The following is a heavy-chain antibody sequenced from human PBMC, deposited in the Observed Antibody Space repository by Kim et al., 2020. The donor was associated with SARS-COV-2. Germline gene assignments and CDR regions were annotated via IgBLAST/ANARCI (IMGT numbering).Heavy chain of an antibody. CDR2: IFYSGTT. J-gene: IGHJ4*02. D-gene: IGHD2-2*01. CDR3: ARGGTNQLAQV. CDR1: GGSISNYY. V-gene: IGHV4-59*13. Sequence: SETLSLTCTVSGGSISNYYWNWIRQPPGQELEWMGYIFYSGTTNYNPSLTSRVTISLDTSKNQSSLKLTSVTVADTAVYFCARGGTNQLAQVWGQGTLVT.